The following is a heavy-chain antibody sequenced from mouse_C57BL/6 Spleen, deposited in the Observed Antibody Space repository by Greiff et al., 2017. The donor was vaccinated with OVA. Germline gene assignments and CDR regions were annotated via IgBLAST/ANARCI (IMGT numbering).Heavy chain of an antibody. J-gene: IGHJ2*01. CDR2: IDPNSGGT. D-gene: IGHD2-5*01. Sequence: QVQLQQPGAELVKPGASVKLSCKASGYTFTSYWMHWVKQRPGRGLEWIGRIDPNSGGTKYNEKFKSKTTLTVDKPSSTAYMQLSSLTSEDSAVYYCAARAGGAYYSIHFDYWGQGTTLTVSS. CDR1: GYTFTSYW. V-gene: IGHV1-72*01. CDR3: AARAGGAYYSIHFDY.